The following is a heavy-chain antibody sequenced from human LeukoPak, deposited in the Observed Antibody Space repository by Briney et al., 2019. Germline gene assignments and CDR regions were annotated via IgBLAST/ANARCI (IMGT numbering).Heavy chain of an antibody. D-gene: IGHD4-23*01. CDR1: GFTFSSYS. Sequence: PGGSLRLSCAASGFTFSSYSMNWVRQAPGKGLEWVSSISSSSSYIYYADSVKGRFTISRDNAKNSLYLQMNSLRAEDTAVYYCAKDYGGNFDAFDIWGQGTMVTVSS. J-gene: IGHJ3*02. CDR2: ISSSSSYI. V-gene: IGHV3-21*01. CDR3: AKDYGGNFDAFDI.